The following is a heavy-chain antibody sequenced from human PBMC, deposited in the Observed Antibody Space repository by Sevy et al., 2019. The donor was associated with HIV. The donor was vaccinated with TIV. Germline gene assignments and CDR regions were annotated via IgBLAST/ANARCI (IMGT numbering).Heavy chain of an antibody. CDR2: VSDTGST. CDR3: ARDLWSGYSNSYNWFDP. J-gene: IGHJ5*02. V-gene: IGHV4-59*01. D-gene: IGHD3-3*01. CDR1: GGSISRYY. Sequence: SETLSLTCTVSGGSISRYYWSWIRQPPGKGLEWIGHVSDTGSTNYNPSLKSRVTISVDTSRNQFSLRLNSVTAADTAVYYCARDLWSGYSNSYNWFDPWGQGTLVTVSS.